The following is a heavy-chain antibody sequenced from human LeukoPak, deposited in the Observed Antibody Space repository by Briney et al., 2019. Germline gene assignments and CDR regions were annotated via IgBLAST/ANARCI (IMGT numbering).Heavy chain of an antibody. Sequence: SVKVSCKASGGTFSSYAISWVRQAPGQGLEWMGRIIPILGIANYAQKFQGRVTITADKSTSTAYMELSSLRSEDTAVYYCARSYYDILTGYENYYYYGMDVWGQGTTVTVSS. CDR1: GGTFSSYA. J-gene: IGHJ6*02. V-gene: IGHV1-69*04. CDR3: ARSYYDILTGYENYYYYGMDV. D-gene: IGHD3-9*01. CDR2: IIPILGIA.